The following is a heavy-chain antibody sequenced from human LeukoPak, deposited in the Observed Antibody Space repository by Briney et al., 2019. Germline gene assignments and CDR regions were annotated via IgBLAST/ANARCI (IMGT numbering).Heavy chain of an antibody. CDR1: GFTFSQYC. D-gene: IGHD3-3*01. CDR3: AREVPNYDFWSGYNYNGMDV. V-gene: IGHV3-7*01. CDR2: IKQDGYEK. J-gene: IGHJ6*02. Sequence: GGSLRLSCAASGFTFSQYCMNWVRQAPGKGLEWVANIKQDGYEKYYVDSVKGQFTISRDNAKNSLYLHMNSLSAEDTAVYYCAREVPNYDFWSGYNYNGMDVWGQGTTVAVSS.